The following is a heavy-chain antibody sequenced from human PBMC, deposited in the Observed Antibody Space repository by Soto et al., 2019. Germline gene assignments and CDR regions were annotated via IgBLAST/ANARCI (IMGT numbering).Heavy chain of an antibody. D-gene: IGHD3-22*01. CDR2: ISGSGGST. V-gene: IGHV3-23*01. CDR1: GFTFSSYA. Sequence: EVQLLESGGGLVQPGGSLRLSCAASGFTFSSYAMSWVRQAPGKGLEWVSAISGSGGSTYYADSVKGRFTISRDNSKNTLDLQMNSLRAEDTAVYYCAQTLYYYDTSGYQWGQGTLVTVSS. J-gene: IGHJ4*02. CDR3: AQTLYYYDTSGYQ.